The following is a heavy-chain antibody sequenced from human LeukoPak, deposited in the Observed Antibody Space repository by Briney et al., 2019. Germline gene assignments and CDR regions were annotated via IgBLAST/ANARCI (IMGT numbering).Heavy chain of an antibody. CDR3: APLAVAGTPRDY. J-gene: IGHJ4*02. Sequence: PGGSLRLSCAASGFTFSSYGMHWVRQAPGKGLEWVADIWYDGSNKYYADSVKGRFTISRDNSKNTLYLQMNSLRAEDTAVYYCAPLAVAGTPRDYWGEGTLVTVSS. V-gene: IGHV3-33*01. D-gene: IGHD6-19*01. CDR1: GFTFSSYG. CDR2: IWYDGSNK.